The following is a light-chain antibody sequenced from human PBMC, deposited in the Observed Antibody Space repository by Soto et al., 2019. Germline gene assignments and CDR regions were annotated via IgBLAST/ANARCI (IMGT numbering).Light chain of an antibody. CDR3: QSYDTGLTGHVL. CDR2: AST. CDR1: SSITGAGFD. Sequence: QSVLTQPPSVSGAPGQRVTISFSGNSSITGAGFDVHWYQQLPGAAPKLLIYASTNRPSGVPDRFSGSKSDTSASLAITGLQIDDEADYYCQSYDTGLTGHVLFGGGTKLTVL. J-gene: IGLJ2*01. V-gene: IGLV1-40*01.